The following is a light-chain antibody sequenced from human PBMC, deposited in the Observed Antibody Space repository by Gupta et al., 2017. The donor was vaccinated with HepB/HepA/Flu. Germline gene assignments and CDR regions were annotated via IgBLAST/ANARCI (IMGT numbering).Light chain of an antibody. CDR2: DAS. Sequence: DIQLTQSPSFLSASVGDRVTITCRASQGISSYLGWYQQKPGKAPKFLIYDASTLQSGVPSRFSGSGSGTEFTLTISSLQPEDFATYYCQQLKRYPFTFGGGTKVEIK. CDR3: QQLKRYPFT. CDR1: QGISSY. V-gene: IGKV1-9*01. J-gene: IGKJ4*01.